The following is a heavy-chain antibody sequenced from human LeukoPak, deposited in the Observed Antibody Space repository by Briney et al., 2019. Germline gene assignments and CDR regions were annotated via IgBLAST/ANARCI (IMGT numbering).Heavy chain of an antibody. V-gene: IGHV1-2*02. J-gene: IGHJ5*02. CDR3: ARDAVRSIAAALGVDWFDP. Sequence: GASVKVSCKASGYTFTGYYMHWVRQAPGQGLEWMGWINPNSGGTNYAQKFQGRVTITADKSTSTAYMELSSLRSEDTAVYYCARDAVRSIAAALGVDWFDPWGQGTPVTVSS. D-gene: IGHD6-13*01. CDR1: GYTFTGYY. CDR2: INPNSGGT.